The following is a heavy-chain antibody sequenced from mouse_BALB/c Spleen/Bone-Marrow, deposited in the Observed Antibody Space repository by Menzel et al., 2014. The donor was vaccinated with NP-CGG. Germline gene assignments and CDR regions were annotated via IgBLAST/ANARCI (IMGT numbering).Heavy chain of an antibody. Sequence: QVQLQQSGADLVRPGSSVKISCKASGYAFSNYWMNWVKQRPGQGLEWIGQIYPGDGDTNYNGKFKGKATLTADKSSSTAYMQLSSLTSEDSAVYFCARCDGYSYYFDYRGQGTTLTVSS. D-gene: IGHD2-3*01. V-gene: IGHV1-80*01. CDR1: GYAFSNYW. J-gene: IGHJ2*01. CDR3: ARCDGYSYYFDY. CDR2: IYPGDGDT.